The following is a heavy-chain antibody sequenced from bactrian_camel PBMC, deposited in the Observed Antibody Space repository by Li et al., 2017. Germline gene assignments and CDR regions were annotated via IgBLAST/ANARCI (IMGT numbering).Heavy chain of an antibody. CDR2: INSGSGAT. V-gene: IGHV3S40*01. J-gene: IGHJ4*01. CDR1: GFMFSSYP. CDR3: ARGGPGIYNY. Sequence: VQLVESGGGLVQPGGSLRLSCAASGFMFSSYPMSWVRQAPGKRLEWVSAINSGSGATYYADSVKGRFTISRSDAKNTVYLQLNSLKNEDMAVYYCARGGPGIYNYWGQGTQVTVS.